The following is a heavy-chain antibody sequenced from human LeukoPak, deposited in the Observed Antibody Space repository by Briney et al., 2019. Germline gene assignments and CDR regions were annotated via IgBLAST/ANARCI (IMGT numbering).Heavy chain of an antibody. Sequence: ASVKVSCTASGYTFTNYPLNWVRQAPGQGLEWMGWINTKTGNPMYAQGFTGRFVFSLDTSVSTAYLQISSLKAEDTATYYCARGWRWLQQEDGCWGQGTLVTVSA. CDR3: ARGWRWLQQEDGC. CDR1: GYTFTNYP. CDR2: INTKTGNP. J-gene: IGHJ4*02. V-gene: IGHV7-4-1*02. D-gene: IGHD2-15*01.